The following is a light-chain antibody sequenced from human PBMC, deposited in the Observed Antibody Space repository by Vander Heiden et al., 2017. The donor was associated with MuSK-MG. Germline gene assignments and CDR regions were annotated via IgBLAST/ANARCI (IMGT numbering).Light chain of an antibody. V-gene: IGKV1-39*01. CDR3: QQSFSTPST. CDR1: QSISSY. CDR2: AAS. Sequence: DIEMTVSPSSLSASVGDRVTITCRASQSISSYLNWFQQKPGKAPKLLIYAASSLQSGVPSRFSGSGSGTDFTLTISSLQPEDFATYYCQQSFSTPSTFGGGTKVEI. J-gene: IGKJ4*01.